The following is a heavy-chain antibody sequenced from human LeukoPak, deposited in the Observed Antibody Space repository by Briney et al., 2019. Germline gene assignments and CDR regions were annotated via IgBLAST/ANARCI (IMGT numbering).Heavy chain of an antibody. CDR3: ARGVAGHSTGHYEGDDY. CDR1: GFTFSSYW. Sequence: GGSLRLSCAASGFTFSSYWMSWVRQAPGKGLEWVANIKQDGSEKYYVDSVKGRFTISRDNAKNSLYLQMNSLRAEDTAVYYCARGVAGHSTGHYEGDDYWGQGTLVTVSS. J-gene: IGHJ4*02. V-gene: IGHV3-7*01. CDR2: IKQDGSEK. D-gene: IGHD3-9*01.